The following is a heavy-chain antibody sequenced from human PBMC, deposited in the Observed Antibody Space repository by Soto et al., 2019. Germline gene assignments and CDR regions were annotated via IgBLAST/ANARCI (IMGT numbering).Heavy chain of an antibody. CDR2: ISSSSSTI. CDR1: GFTFSSYS. CDR3: AREFQYSGYCYQYDAFDI. D-gene: IGHD5-12*01. Sequence: EVQLVESGGGLVQPGGSLRLSCAASGFTFSSYSMNWVRQAPGKGLAWVSCISSSSSTIYYADSVKGRFTISRDNAKNTMYLQMNRLRDEDTAVYYCAREFQYSGYCYQYDAFDIWGQGTMVTVSS. V-gene: IGHV3-48*02. J-gene: IGHJ3*02.